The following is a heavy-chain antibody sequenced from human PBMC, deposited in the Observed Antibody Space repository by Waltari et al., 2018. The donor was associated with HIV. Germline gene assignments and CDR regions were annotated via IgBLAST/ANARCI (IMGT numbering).Heavy chain of an antibody. Sequence: QVQLRASGPGVVQPSETLSLTSSVTGGSVSRGKYYWAWIRQPPGKGLEWIGYFSYTGSTNYSPSPKSRVTISGDTARNVLSLRRTSVAAADTAVYYCARIPVSGSYKMEAWGQGILVTVSP. V-gene: IGHV4-61*03. D-gene: IGHD1-26*01. CDR3: ARIPVSGSYKMEA. CDR1: GGSVSRGKYY. J-gene: IGHJ5*02. CDR2: FSYTGST.